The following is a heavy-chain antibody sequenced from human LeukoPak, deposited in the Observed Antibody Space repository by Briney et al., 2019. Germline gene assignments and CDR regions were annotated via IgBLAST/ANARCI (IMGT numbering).Heavy chain of an antibody. J-gene: IGHJ4*02. Sequence: SGGSLRLSCAASGFTFSSYAMSWVRQAPGKGLEWVSAISGSGGSTYYADSVKGRFTISRDNFKNTLYLQKNSRRGEDTAVYYCAKEGERIVGAGPDYWGQGTLVTVSS. D-gene: IGHD1-26*01. V-gene: IGHV3-23*01. CDR1: GFTFSSYA. CDR3: AKEGERIVGAGPDY. CDR2: ISGSGGST.